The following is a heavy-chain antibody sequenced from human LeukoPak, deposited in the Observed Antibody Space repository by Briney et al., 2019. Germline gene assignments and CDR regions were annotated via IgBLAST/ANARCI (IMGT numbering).Heavy chain of an antibody. CDR1: GGSISSYY. CDR2: TYYSGST. CDR3: ARTHIIAAALGLYGMDV. J-gene: IGHJ6*02. D-gene: IGHD6-13*01. V-gene: IGHV4-59*12. Sequence: SETLSLTCTVSGGSISSYYWSWIRQPPGKGLEWIGYTYYSGSTNYNPSLKSRVTISVDTSKNQFSLKLSSVTAADTAVYYCARTHIIAAALGLYGMDVWGQGTTVTVSS.